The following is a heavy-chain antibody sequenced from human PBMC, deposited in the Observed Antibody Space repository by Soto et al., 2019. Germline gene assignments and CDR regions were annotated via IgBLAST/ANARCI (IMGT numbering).Heavy chain of an antibody. D-gene: IGHD3-10*01. CDR1: GFSLSTTGVG. CDR3: AERHCDYGLGRGRANYFDP. J-gene: IGHJ5*02. CDR2: IYWDDDK. Sequence: QITLKESGPTLVRPTQTLTLTCTFSGFSLSTTGVGVGWIRQPPGKALEWLALIYWDDDKRYSPSLKSRLTITKDTSKNEVIPTMTNMDPVDTATYYCAERHCDYGLGRGRANYFDPWGQGTLVTVSS. V-gene: IGHV2-5*02.